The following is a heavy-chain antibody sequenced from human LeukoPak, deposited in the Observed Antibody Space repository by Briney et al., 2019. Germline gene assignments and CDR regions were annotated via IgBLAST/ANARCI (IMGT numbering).Heavy chain of an antibody. V-gene: IGHV4-34*01. CDR2: INHSGST. D-gene: IGHD1-20*01. CDR1: GGSFSGYY. CDR3: ARLTGNYYFDF. J-gene: IGHJ4*02. Sequence: PSETLSLTCAVYGGSFSGYYWSWIRQPPGKGLEWIGEINHSGSTNYNPSLKSRVTISVDTSKNQFSLKLSSVTAADTAVYSCARLTGNYYFDFWGQGTLVTVSS.